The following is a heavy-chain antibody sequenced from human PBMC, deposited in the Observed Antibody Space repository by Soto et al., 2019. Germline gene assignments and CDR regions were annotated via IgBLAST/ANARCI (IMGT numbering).Heavy chain of an antibody. Sequence: QVQLVQSGAEVKKPGSSVKVSCKASGGTFSSYAISWVRQAPGQGLEWMGGIIPIFGTANYAQKFQGRVTVTADESTSTGDMGLSSLRSEDTAVYYYARDGGSSPKFDYWGQGTLVTVSS. CDR1: GGTFSSYA. CDR3: ARDGGSSPKFDY. V-gene: IGHV1-69*12. D-gene: IGHD1-26*01. J-gene: IGHJ4*02. CDR2: IIPIFGTA.